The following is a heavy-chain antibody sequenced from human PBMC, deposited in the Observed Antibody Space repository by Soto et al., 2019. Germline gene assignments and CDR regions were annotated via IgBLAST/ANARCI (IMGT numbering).Heavy chain of an antibody. Sequence: GGSLRLSCAASGFTFSSYWMHWVRQAPGKGLVWVSRINSDGSSTNYADSVKGRFTISRDNAKNTLYLQMNSLRAEDTAVYYCARDEKEQLGTDAFDIWGQGTMVTVSS. CDR1: GFTFSSYW. CDR2: INSDGSST. J-gene: IGHJ3*02. CDR3: ARDEKEQLGTDAFDI. V-gene: IGHV3-74*01. D-gene: IGHD6-6*01.